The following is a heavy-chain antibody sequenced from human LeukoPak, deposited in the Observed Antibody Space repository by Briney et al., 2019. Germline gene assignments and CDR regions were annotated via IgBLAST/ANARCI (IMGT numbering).Heavy chain of an antibody. CDR2: ISAGGGNR. D-gene: IGHD1-14*01. CDR3: TKAAGPTLDWFYT. CDR1: GFMLYAYG. V-gene: IGHV3-23*01. J-gene: IGHJ5*02. Sequence: PGGSLRLSCAASGFMLYAYGMACVRQTPGKTLEWVSTISAGGGNRHYADSIKGRFTISRDNSRNILYLEMNSLRADDSAIYYCTKAAGPTLDWFYTWGEGTRVTVSS.